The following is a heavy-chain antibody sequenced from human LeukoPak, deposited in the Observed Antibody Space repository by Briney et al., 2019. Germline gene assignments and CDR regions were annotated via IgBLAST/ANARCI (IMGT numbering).Heavy chain of an antibody. Sequence: ASVKVSCKASGYTITGYYMHWERQAPGQGLGWMGWINPNSGGTNYAQKFEGRVTMTRDTSISTAYMELSRLRSDDTAVYYCARVKEGRYCSSTSCYAADYWGQGTLVTVSS. D-gene: IGHD2-2*01. CDR2: INPNSGGT. CDR3: ARVKEGRYCSSTSCYAADY. V-gene: IGHV1-2*02. J-gene: IGHJ4*02. CDR1: GYTITGYY.